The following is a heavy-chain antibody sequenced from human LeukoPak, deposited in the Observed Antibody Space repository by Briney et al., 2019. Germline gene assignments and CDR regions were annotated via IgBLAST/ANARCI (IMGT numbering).Heavy chain of an antibody. D-gene: IGHD3-22*01. CDR2: IVVGSGNT. J-gene: IGHJ4*02. CDR1: GFTFTSSA. Sequence: TSVKVSCKASGFTFTSSAMQWVRQARGQRLEWIGWIVVGSGNTNYAQKFQERVTITRDMSTSTAYMELSSLRSEDTAVYYCATFDNYYDSSGYDGWGQGTLVTVSS. CDR3: ATFDNYYDSSGYDG. V-gene: IGHV1-58*02.